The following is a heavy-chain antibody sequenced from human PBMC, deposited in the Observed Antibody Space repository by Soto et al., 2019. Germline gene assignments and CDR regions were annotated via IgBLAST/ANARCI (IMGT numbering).Heavy chain of an antibody. CDR1: GFTFSSYS. D-gene: IGHD3-22*01. V-gene: IGHV3-48*02. J-gene: IGHJ4*02. CDR2: ISSSSSTI. Sequence: PGGSLRLSCAASGFTFSSYSMNWVRQAPGKGLEWVSYISSSSSTIYYADSVKGRFTISRDNAKNSLYLQMNSLRDEDTAVYYCARGSIDDSSGDLDYWGQRTLVTGSS. CDR3: ARGSIDDSSGDLDY.